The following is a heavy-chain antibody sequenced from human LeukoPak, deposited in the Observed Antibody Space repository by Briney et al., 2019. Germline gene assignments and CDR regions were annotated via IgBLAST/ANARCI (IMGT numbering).Heavy chain of an antibody. Sequence: PGGSLRLSCAASGFTFSSYAMHWVRQAPGKGLEWVAVISYDGSNKYYADSVKGRFTISRDNSKNTLYLQMNSLRSEDTAVYYCARSELDDILTGYLYYFDYWGQGTLVTVSS. J-gene: IGHJ4*02. CDR2: ISYDGSNK. D-gene: IGHD3-9*01. V-gene: IGHV3-30*04. CDR3: ARSELDDILTGYLYYFDY. CDR1: GFTFSSYA.